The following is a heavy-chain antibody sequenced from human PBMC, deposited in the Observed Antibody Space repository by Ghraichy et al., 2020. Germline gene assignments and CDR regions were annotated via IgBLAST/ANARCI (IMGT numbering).Heavy chain of an antibody. V-gene: IGHV3-23*01. CDR2: ISGSGGST. J-gene: IGHJ4*02. CDR3: AKHNYYDSSGYEYYFDY. Sequence: GGSLRLSCAASGFTFSSYAMSWVRQAPGKGLEWVSAISGSGGSTYYADSVKGRFTISRDNSKNTLYLQMNSLRAEDTAVYYCAKHNYYDSSGYEYYFDYWGQGTLVTVSS. D-gene: IGHD3-22*01. CDR1: GFTFSSYA.